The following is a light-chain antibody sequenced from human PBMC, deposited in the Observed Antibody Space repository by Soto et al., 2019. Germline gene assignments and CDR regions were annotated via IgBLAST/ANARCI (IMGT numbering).Light chain of an antibody. Sequence: QSALTKPASVSGSPGQSITISCTGTSNDVGGYNYVSWYQQHPGKAPKLMIYDVSNRPSGVSDRFSGSKSGNTASLTISGLQAEDEADYYCSSYASSSTNYVFATGTKVTVL. CDR2: DVS. CDR1: SNDVGGYNY. CDR3: SSYASSSTNYV. V-gene: IGLV2-14*01. J-gene: IGLJ1*01.